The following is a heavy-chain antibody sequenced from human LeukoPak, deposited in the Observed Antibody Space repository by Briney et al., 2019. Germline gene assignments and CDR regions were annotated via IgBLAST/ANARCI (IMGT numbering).Heavy chain of an antibody. J-gene: IGHJ4*02. D-gene: IGHD3-16*01. V-gene: IGHV4-59*08. CDR2: IYYSGST. Sequence: SETLSLTCNVSGGSISSYYWSWIRQPPGKGLEWIGYIYYSGSTNYNPSLKSRVTISVDTSKNQFSLKLSSVTAADTAVYYCARSQGLVYFDYWGQGTLVTVSS. CDR1: GGSISSYY. CDR3: ARSQGLVYFDY.